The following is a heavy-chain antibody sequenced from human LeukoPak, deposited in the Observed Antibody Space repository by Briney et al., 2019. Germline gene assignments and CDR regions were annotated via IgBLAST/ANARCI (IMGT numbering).Heavy chain of an antibody. V-gene: IGHV4-34*01. CDR1: GGSFSGYY. D-gene: IGHD3-10*01. J-gene: IGHJ5*02. CDR3: ATRGLWA. Sequence: SETLSLTCAVYGGSFSGYYWSWIRQPPGKGLEWIGEVNHSGSTNYNPSLKSRVTISVDTSKNQFSLKLSSVTAADTAVYYCATRGLWAWGQGTLVTVSS. CDR2: VNHSGST.